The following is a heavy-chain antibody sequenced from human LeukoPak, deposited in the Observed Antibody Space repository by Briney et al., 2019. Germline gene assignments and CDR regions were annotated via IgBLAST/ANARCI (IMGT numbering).Heavy chain of an antibody. J-gene: IGHJ2*01. CDR1: GFTFSDYH. CDR3: ARARGSVGYFDL. V-gene: IGHV3-11*05. D-gene: IGHD3-10*01. Sequence: GGSLRLSCAASGFTFSDYHMSWIRQAPGKGLEWISYISSSGSFTNYVDSVEGRSTVSRDNSKNSLYMQMNSLRADDTAVYYCARARGSVGYFDLWGRGTLVTVSS. CDR2: ISSSGSFT.